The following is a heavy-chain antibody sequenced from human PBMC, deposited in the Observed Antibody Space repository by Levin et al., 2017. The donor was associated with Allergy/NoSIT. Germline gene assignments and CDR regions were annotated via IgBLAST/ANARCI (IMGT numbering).Heavy chain of an antibody. CDR1: GGSISSSSYY. D-gene: IGHD5-12*01. J-gene: IGHJ4*02. V-gene: IGHV4-39*01. CDR2: IYYSGST. CDR3: ARHPDIVAYYFDY. Sequence: SQTLSLTCTVSGGSISSSSYYWGWIRQPPGKGLEWIGSIYYSGSTYYNPSLKSRVTISVDTSKNQFSLKLSSVTAADTAVYYCARHPDIVAYYFDYWGQGTLVTVSS.